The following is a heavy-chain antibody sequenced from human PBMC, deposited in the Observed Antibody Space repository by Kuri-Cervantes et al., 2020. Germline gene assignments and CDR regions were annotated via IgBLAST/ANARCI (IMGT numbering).Heavy chain of an antibody. Sequence: SGPTLVKPTQTLTLTCTFSGFSLSTSGMCASWIRQPPGKALEWLALVSWDDDKHYGPSLKSRLTITKDTSKNQVVLTMTNVDPVDTATYYCAHRPYSSSFLKTWFDPWGQGTLVTVSS. CDR3: AHRPYSSSFLKTWFDP. D-gene: IGHD6-13*01. CDR2: VSWDDDK. V-gene: IGHV2-5*08. J-gene: IGHJ5*02. CDR1: GFSLSTSGMC.